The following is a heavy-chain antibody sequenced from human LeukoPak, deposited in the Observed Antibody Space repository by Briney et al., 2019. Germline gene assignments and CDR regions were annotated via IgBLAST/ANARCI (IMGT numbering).Heavy chain of an antibody. CDR2: IYPGDSDT. J-gene: IGHJ4*02. V-gene: IGHV5-51*01. CDR1: GYSFTSSW. CDR3: ASPPTRECSSISCPLSY. D-gene: IGHD2-2*01. Sequence: GESLKISCKGSGYSFTSSWIGWVRQMPGKGLEWMGIIYPGDSDTRYSPSFQGQVTISVDKSVSAAYLQWSSLKASDTAMYYCASPPTRECSSISCPLSYWGQGTLVTVSS.